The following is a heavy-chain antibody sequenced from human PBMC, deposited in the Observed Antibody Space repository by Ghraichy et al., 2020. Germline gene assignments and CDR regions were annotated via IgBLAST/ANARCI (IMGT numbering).Heavy chain of an antibody. D-gene: IGHD3-16*01. V-gene: IGHV3-23*01. CDR2: ISDNGDRS. CDR3: AKPSPVDMIAFAV. CDR1: GFPLKSYA. J-gene: IGHJ4*02. Sequence: GGLRLSCTASGFPLKSYAMNWVRQAPGRGLEWVASISDNGDRSYYADSVKGRFTISRDNSKNTLFLQLSNLRAGDAALYYCAKPSPVDMIAFAVWGQGTLVTVSS.